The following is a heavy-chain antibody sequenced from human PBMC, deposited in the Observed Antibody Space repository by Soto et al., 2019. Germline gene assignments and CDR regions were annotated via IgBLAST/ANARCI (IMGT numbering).Heavy chain of an antibody. J-gene: IGHJ5*02. CDR3: AREGLVRGVLRGIRFDP. V-gene: IGHV1-3*01. Sequence: QVQLVQSGAEVKKSGASVKVSCEASGYIFTDYTIHWVRQAPGQRLELMGWINAGNGDTKYSHQFQGRGSFSRETSASTVYMELSSLRSEDTAVYYCAREGLVRGVLRGIRFDPWGQGTLVSVSS. D-gene: IGHD3-10*01. CDR1: GYIFTDYT. CDR2: INAGNGDT.